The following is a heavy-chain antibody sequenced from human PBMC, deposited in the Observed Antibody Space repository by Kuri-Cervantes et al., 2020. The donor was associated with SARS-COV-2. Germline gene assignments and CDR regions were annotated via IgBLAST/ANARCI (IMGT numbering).Heavy chain of an antibody. J-gene: IGHJ2*01. CDR2: ISWNSGSI. V-gene: IGHV3-9*01. D-gene: IGHD7-27*01. CDR3: ARDPWGWYFDL. Sequence: GGSLRLSCAASGFTFDDYAIHWVRQAPGKGLGWVAGISWNSGSIGYVDSVKGRFTISRDNAKNSLYLQMNSLRAEDTAVYYCARDPWGWYFDLWGRGTLVTVSS. CDR1: GFTFDDYA.